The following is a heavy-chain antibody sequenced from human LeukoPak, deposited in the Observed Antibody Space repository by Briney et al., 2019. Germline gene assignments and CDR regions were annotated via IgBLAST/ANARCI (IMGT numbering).Heavy chain of an antibody. J-gene: IGHJ4*01. CDR2: LFYSGNT. D-gene: IGHD5/OR15-5a*01. Sequence: SETLSLTCTVSGGSIYTGDYYWTWIRQPPGKELEWIGSLFYSGNTYYSPSLRSRVAISIDISKNQFSLNLSSVTAADTAVYYCARENMVSTRDFDCWGHGTLVTVSS. V-gene: IGHV4-39*07. CDR1: GGSIYTGDYY. CDR3: ARENMVSTRDFDC.